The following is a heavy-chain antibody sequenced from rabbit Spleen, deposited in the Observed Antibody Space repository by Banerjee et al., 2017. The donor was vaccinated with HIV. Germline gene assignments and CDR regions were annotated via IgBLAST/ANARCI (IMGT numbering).Heavy chain of an antibody. Sequence: QEQLVASGGGLVKPGASLTLICTASGFSFSSGYDMSWVRQAPGKGLEWIGYIDPVFGITYYANWVSCRFSISRENAQNTVFLQMTSLTVADTATYFCARDLVAVIGWNFNLWGQGTLVTVS. CDR2: IDPVFGIT. J-gene: IGHJ4*01. CDR3: ARDLVAVIGWNFNL. CDR1: GFSFSSGYD. V-gene: IGHV1S45*01. D-gene: IGHD1-1*01.